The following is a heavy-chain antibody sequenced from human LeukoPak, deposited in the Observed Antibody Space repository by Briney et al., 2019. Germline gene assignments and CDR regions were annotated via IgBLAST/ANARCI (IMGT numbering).Heavy chain of an antibody. CDR2: IIPTLGIA. CDR1: GGTFSSYA. D-gene: IGHD6-13*01. Sequence: SVKVSCKASGGTFSSYAISWVRQAPGQGLEWMGRIIPTLGIANYAQKFQGRVTITADKSTSTAYMELSSLRSEDTAVYYCARDTGERGIAAAGLMGGYWFDPWGQGTLVTVSS. CDR3: ARDTGERGIAAAGLMGGYWFDP. V-gene: IGHV1-69*04. J-gene: IGHJ5*02.